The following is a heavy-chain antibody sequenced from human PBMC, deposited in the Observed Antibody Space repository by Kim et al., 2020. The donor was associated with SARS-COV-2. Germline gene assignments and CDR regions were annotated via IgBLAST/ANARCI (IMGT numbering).Heavy chain of an antibody. Sequence: GGSLRLSCAASGFTFSSYAMHWVRQAPGKGLEWVAVISYDGSNKYYADSVKGRFTISRDNSKNTLYLQMNSLRAEDTAVYYCARDRLMIAAASDAFDIWGQGTMVTVSS. CDR2: ISYDGSNK. CDR3: ARDRLMIAAASDAFDI. J-gene: IGHJ3*02. V-gene: IGHV3-30-3*01. CDR1: GFTFSSYA. D-gene: IGHD6-13*01.